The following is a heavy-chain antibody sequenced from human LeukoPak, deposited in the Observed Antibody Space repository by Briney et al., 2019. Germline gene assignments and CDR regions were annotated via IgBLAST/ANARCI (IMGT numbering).Heavy chain of an antibody. Sequence: SETLSLTCAVYGWSFSGYYWSWIRQPPGKGLEWIGEINHSGSTNYNPSLKSRVTISVDTSKNQFPLKLSSVTAADTAVYYCARSPPSSGSYPDWGQGTLVTVSS. CDR1: GWSFSGYY. CDR2: INHSGST. D-gene: IGHD3-10*01. J-gene: IGHJ4*02. V-gene: IGHV4-34*01. CDR3: ARSPPSSGSYPD.